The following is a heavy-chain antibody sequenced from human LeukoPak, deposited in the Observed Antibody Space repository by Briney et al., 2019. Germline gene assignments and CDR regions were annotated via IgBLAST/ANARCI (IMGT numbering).Heavy chain of an antibody. CDR1: GGSFSGYY. D-gene: IGHD2-2*01. CDR3: ARFLSVVPAATWFDP. Sequence: SETLSLICAVYGGSFSGYYWSWIRQPPGKGLEWIGEINHSGSTNYNPSLKSRVTISVDTSKNQFSLKLSSVTAADTAVYYCARFLSVVPAATWFDPWGQGTLVTVSS. CDR2: INHSGST. V-gene: IGHV4-34*01. J-gene: IGHJ5*02.